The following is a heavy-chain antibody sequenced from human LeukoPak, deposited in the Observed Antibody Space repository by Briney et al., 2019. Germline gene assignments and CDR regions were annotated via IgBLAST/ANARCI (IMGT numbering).Heavy chain of an antibody. CDR1: GFTFSSYA. J-gene: IGHJ4*02. CDR2: TSSNGGST. D-gene: IGHD2-2*02. CDR3: ARDQLLCSSTSCYTAPDY. V-gene: IGHV3-64*01. Sequence: PGGSLRLSCAASGFTFSSYAMHWVRQAPGKGLEYVSATSSNGGSTYYANSVKGRFTISRDNSKNTLYLQMGSLRAEDMAVYYCARDQLLCSSTSCYTAPDYWGQGTLVTVSS.